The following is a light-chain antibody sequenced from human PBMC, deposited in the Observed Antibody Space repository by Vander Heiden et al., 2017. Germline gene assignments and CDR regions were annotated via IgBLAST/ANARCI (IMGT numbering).Light chain of an antibody. J-gene: IGLJ2*01. CDR2: GNT. Sequence: SVLTQPPSESGGPGLRIIISCTGRSANIGAGYGVHWYHQLPRTATKLLIDGNTKRPPAVPDRFSGAIADTSASLAITLLQAEDEVDYYFQSYDSSLSVVFGGGTKLTFL. CDR3: QSYDSSLSVV. V-gene: IGLV1-40*01. CDR1: SANIGAGYG.